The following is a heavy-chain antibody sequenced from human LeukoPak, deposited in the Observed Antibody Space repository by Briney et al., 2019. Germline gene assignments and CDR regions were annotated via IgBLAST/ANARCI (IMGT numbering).Heavy chain of an antibody. J-gene: IGHJ4*02. CDR3: ARGPSSTYGDYNPCFDY. V-gene: IGHV1-69*05. CDR1: GGTFSSYA. CDR2: IIPIFGTA. Sequence: SVKVSCKASGGTFSSYAISWVRQAPGQGLEWMGGIIPIFGTANYAQKFQGRVTITTDESTSTAYMELSSLRSEDTAVYYCARGPSSTYGDYNPCFDYWGQGTLVTVSS. D-gene: IGHD4-17*01.